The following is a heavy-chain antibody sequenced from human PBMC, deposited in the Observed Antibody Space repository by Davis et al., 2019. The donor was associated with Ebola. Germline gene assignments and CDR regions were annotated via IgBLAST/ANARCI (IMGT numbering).Heavy chain of an antibody. V-gene: IGHV1-46*01. J-gene: IGHJ6*02. D-gene: IGHD1-26*01. CDR2: INPSGGST. CDR1: GYTFTSYY. CDR3: ARDPGSYYRYYYGMDV. Sequence: ASVTVSCKASGYTFTSYYMHWVRQAPGQGLEWMGIINPSGGSTSYAQKFQGRVTMTRDTSTSTVYMELSSLRSEDTAVYYCARDPGSYYRYYYGMDVWGQGTTVTVSS.